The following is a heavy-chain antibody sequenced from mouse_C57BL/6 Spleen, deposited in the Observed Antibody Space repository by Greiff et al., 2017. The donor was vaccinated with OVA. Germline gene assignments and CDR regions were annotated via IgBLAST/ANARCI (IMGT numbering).Heavy chain of an antibody. J-gene: IGHJ3*01. CDR3: ARDDDYDSPWFAY. D-gene: IGHD2-4*01. V-gene: IGHV5-4*01. CDR2: ISDGGSYT. CDR1: GFTFSSYA. Sequence: EVQLVESGGGLVKPGGSLKLSCAASGFTFSSYAMSWVRQTPEKRLEWVATISDGGSYTYYPDNVKGRFTISRDNAKNNLYLQMSHLKSEDTAMYYCARDDDYDSPWFAYWGQGTLVTVSA.